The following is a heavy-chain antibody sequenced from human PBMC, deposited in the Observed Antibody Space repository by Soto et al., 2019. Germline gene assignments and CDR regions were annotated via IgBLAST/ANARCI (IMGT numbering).Heavy chain of an antibody. CDR3: AGGGDIVVVPAAHENWFDP. CDR2: IIPILGIA. Sequence: QVQLVQSGAEVKKPGSSVKVSCKASGGTFSSYTISWVRQAPGQGLEWMGRIIPILGIANYAQKFQGRVTITADKSTSKGYMGVSSLRSEDTAVNYCAGGGDIVVVPAAHENWFDPWGQGTLVTVSS. J-gene: IGHJ5*02. CDR1: GGTFSSYT. V-gene: IGHV1-69*02. D-gene: IGHD2-2*01.